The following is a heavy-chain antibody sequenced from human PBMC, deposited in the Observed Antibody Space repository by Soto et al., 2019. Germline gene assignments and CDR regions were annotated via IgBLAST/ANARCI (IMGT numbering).Heavy chain of an antibody. D-gene: IGHD4-17*01. CDR2: VYYRGRS. CDR3: VSQRTTVPTQAYFDY. J-gene: IGHJ4*02. V-gene: IGHV4-39*01. Sequence: SETLSLTCTVSGGSVTNSSYYWGWIRQSPGKGLEWIGSVYYRGRSYSKSSVKSRVTISVDTSKNRFSLSLSSVTASDTAVYFCVSQRTTVPTQAYFDYWGPGALVTVSS. CDR1: GGSVTNSSYY.